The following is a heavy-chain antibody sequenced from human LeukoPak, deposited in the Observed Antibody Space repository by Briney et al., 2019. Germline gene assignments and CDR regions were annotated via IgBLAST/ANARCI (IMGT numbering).Heavy chain of an antibody. J-gene: IGHJ4*02. D-gene: IGHD2-21*01. Sequence: GGSLRLSCAASGFTFSSYAMSWVRQAPGKGLERVSAISGSGGSTYYADSVKGRFTISRDDSKNTLYLQMNSLRAEDTAVYYCAKFLPTHIVVANYYFDYWGQGTLVTVSS. CDR1: GFTFSSYA. V-gene: IGHV3-23*01. CDR2: ISGSGGST. CDR3: AKFLPTHIVVANYYFDY.